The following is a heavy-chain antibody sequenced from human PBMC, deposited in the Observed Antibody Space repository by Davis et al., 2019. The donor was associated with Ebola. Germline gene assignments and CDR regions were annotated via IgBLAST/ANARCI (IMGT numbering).Heavy chain of an antibody. CDR3: ARGNENYYYMDV. Sequence: ASVKVSCKASGYTFTSYGISWVRQAPGQGLEWMGWISAYDGNTKYAQKLQGRVTMTTDTSTSTAYMELRSLRSDDTAVYYCARGNENYYYMDVWGKGTTVTVSS. CDR2: ISAYDGNT. CDR1: GYTFTSYG. J-gene: IGHJ6*03. V-gene: IGHV1-18*04. D-gene: IGHD1-1*01.